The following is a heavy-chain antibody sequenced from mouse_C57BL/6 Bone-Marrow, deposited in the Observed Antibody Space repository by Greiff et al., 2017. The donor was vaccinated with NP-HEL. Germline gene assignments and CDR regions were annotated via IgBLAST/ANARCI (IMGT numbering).Heavy chain of an antibody. CDR2: IDPSDSYT. J-gene: IGHJ3*01. V-gene: IGHV1-50*01. D-gene: IGHD2-5*01. CDR1: GYTFTSYW. Sequence: QVQLQQPGAELVKPGASVKLSCKASGYTFTSYWMQWVKQRPGQGLEWIGEIDPSDSYTNYNQKFKGKATVTVDTSSSTAYMQLSSLTSEDSAVYYCARKGYYSNRFAYWGQGTLVTVSA. CDR3: ARKGYYSNRFAY.